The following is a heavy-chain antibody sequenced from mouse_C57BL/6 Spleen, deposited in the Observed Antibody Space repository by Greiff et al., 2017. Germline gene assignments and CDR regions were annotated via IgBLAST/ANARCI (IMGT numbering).Heavy chain of an antibody. CDR3: ARKGGYYSNSFDY. CDR1: GYTFTSYW. CDR2: IDPSDSYT. Sequence: QVQLQQPGAELVKPGASVKLSCKASGYTFTSYWMQWVKQRPGQGLEWIGEIDPSDSYTNYNQKFKGKATLTVDTSSSTAYMQLSSLTSEDSAVYYCARKGGYYSNSFDYWGQGTTLTVSS. J-gene: IGHJ2*01. V-gene: IGHV1-50*01. D-gene: IGHD2-5*01.